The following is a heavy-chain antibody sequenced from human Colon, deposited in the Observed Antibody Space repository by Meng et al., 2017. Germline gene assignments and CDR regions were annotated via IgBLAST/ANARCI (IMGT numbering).Heavy chain of an antibody. Sequence: SDPLSLTCTALGGPLISNGYSWCWVRQPPGKGLEWLGSIFSSGSTYFNPSLTSRITLSTTLSMGTSKKQFSLKVKSVTAADTALYYCARADISSTWFFDLWGQGTLVTVSS. V-gene: IGHV4-39*07. J-gene: IGHJ4*02. CDR1: GGPLISNGYS. D-gene: IGHD6-13*01. CDR2: IFSSGST. CDR3: ARADISSTWFFDL.